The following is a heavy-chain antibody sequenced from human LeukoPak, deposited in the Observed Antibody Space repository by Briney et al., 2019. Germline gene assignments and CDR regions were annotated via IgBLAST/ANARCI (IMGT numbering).Heavy chain of an antibody. J-gene: IGHJ4*02. D-gene: IGHD3-10*01. CDR3: AREKANYYGSGSYYNYFDY. Sequence: GGALRVSCAAPGFTFSSYSMNWVRQAPGKGLEWVSSISMISSYIYYADSVKGRFTISRDNAKNSLYLQMNSLRAEDTAVYYCAREKANYYGSGSYYNYFDYWGQGTLVTVSS. V-gene: IGHV3-21*01. CDR1: GFTFSSYS. CDR2: ISMISSYI.